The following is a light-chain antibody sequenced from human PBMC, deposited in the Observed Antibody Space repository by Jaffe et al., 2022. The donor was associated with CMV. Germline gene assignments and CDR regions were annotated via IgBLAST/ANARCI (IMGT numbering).Light chain of an antibody. CDR2: SNN. J-gene: IGLJ2*01. CDR3: ATWDGGLNGVL. V-gene: IGLV1-44*01. CDR1: RSNIGSNS. Sequence: QSVLTQPPSASGAPGQGVTISCSGGRSNIGSNSVNWYQQLPGAAPKLLIYSNNQRPSGVPDRFSGSTSGTSASLAISGLQSEDEAEYYCATWDGGLNGVLFGGGTKLTVL.